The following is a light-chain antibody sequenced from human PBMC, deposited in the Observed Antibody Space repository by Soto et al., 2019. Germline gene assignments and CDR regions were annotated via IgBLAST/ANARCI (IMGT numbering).Light chain of an antibody. CDR2: AAS. V-gene: IGKV1-39*01. CDR1: QNISTF. J-gene: IGKJ2*02. Sequence: DIQMTHTPSSLSASVGVRVTITCRASQNISTFLDWYQQEQGKAPKMRIYAASSLQGGVPSRFSGSGSGTDFTLTITSLKPEDFASYYCQHLYSTWCTFGQGTKLEIK. CDR3: QHLYSTWCT.